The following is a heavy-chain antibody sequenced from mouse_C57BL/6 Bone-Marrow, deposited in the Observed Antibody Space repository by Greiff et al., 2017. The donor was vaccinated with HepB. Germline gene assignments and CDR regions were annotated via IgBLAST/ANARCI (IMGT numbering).Heavy chain of an antibody. Sequence: VQLQQPGAELVMPGASVKLSCKASGYTFTSYWMHWVKQRPGQGLEWIGEIDPSDSYTNYNQKFKGKSTLTVDKSSSTAYMQLSSLTSEDSAVYYCARRGAITTVVAPYYYAMDYWGQGTSVTVSS. V-gene: IGHV1-69*01. D-gene: IGHD1-1*01. CDR3: ARRGAITTVVAPYYYAMDY. CDR2: IDPSDSYT. J-gene: IGHJ4*01. CDR1: GYTFTSYW.